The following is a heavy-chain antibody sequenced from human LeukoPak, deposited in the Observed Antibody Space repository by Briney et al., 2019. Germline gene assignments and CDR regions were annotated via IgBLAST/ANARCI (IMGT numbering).Heavy chain of an antibody. CDR3: ARGYGYGNDY. Sequence: GGSLRLSCAASRFTFSSYWMYWVRQPPGKGLGWVSQINGDGSSTSYADSVKGRFTISRDNAKSTLYLQMNSLRAKDTAVYYCARGYGYGNDYWGQGTLVTVSS. CDR2: INGDGSST. V-gene: IGHV3-74*01. D-gene: IGHD5-18*01. CDR1: RFTFSSYW. J-gene: IGHJ4*02.